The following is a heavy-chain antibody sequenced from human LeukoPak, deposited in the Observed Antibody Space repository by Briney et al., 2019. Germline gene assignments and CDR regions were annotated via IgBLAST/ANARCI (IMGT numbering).Heavy chain of an antibody. J-gene: IGHJ4*02. Sequence: LRLSCAASGFTFSDYYMSWIRQPPGKGLEWIGYIYHSGSTYYNPSLKSRVTISVDRSKNQFSLKLSSVTAADTAVYYCARRCSSTSCPNDYWGQGTLVTVSS. CDR3: ARRCSSTSCPNDY. CDR2: IYHSGST. D-gene: IGHD2-2*01. CDR1: GFTFSDYY. V-gene: IGHV4-30-2*01.